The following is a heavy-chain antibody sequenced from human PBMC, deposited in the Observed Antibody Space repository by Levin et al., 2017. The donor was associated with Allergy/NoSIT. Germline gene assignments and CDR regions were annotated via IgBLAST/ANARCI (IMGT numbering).Heavy chain of an antibody. D-gene: IGHD3-10*01. Sequence: NTSETLSLTCTVSGGSINSGDYYWSWIRQHPGKGLEWIGYIYFSGSTYYNPSLKSRFTISLDTSKNQFSLKLSSVTAADTAVYYCARSRGYTSGSYYLPFDYWGQGTLVTVSS. CDR1: GGSINSGDYY. V-gene: IGHV4-31*03. CDR2: IYFSGST. CDR3: ARSRGYTSGSYYLPFDY. J-gene: IGHJ4*02.